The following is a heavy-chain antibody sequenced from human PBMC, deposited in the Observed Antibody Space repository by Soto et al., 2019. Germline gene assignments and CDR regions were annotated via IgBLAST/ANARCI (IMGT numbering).Heavy chain of an antibody. CDR1: GGSVSSGAYY. CDR2: FYYNGIT. J-gene: IGHJ6*02. V-gene: IGHV4-61*08. Sequence: PSETLSLTCTVSGGSVSSGAYYWNWVRQPPGKGLEWIGYFYYNGITNYNPSLKSRVTISVDSSKNQFSLKLNSVTAADTAVYYCARDRGIAARPGRYYYYGMDVWGQGTTVTVSS. D-gene: IGHD6-6*01. CDR3: ARDRGIAARPGRYYYYGMDV.